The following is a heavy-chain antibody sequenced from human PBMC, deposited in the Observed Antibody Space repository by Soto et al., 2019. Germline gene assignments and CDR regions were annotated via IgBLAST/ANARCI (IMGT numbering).Heavy chain of an antibody. Sequence: EVQLVQSGAEVKKPGATVKISCNVSGYTFTDYYMHWVQQAPGKGLEWMGLVDPEDGETIYADKFKGRVIITADTSTDTAYMELSSLRSEDTAVYYCATLTRSTGGIFDYWGQGTLVTVSA. CDR1: GYTFTDYY. J-gene: IGHJ4*01. V-gene: IGHV1-69-2*01. CDR3: ATLTRSTGGIFDY. D-gene: IGHD4-4*01. CDR2: VDPEDGET.